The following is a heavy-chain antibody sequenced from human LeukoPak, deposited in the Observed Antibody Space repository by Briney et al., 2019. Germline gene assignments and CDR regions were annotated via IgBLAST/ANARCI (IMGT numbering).Heavy chain of an antibody. V-gene: IGHV1-69*01. J-gene: IGHJ4*02. D-gene: IGHD6-19*01. CDR2: IIPIFGTA. CDR1: GGTFSSYA. Sequence: SVNVSCKASGGTFSSYAISWVGQAAGQGLKWMGGIIPIFGTANYAQEFQARVTITADESTSTAYMELSSLRSEDTAVYYCARTSSGFMNYWGQGTLVTVSS. CDR3: ARTSSGFMNY.